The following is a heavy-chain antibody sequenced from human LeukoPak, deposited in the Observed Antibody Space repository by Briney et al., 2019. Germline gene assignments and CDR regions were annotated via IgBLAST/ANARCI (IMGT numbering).Heavy chain of an antibody. J-gene: IGHJ4*02. CDR2: IDPSGSST. V-gene: IGHV1-46*01. CDR1: GYTFTTYY. Sequence: ASVKVSCKTSGYTFTTYYMHWVRQAPGQGLEWMGRIDPSGSSTNYTQRLQGRLTMTRDTSTSTVYMELSSLRSEDTSVYYCARLLDYWGQGTLVTVSS. CDR3: ARLLDY.